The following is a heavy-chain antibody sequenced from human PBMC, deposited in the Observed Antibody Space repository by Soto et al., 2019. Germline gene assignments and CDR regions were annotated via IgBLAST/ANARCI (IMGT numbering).Heavy chain of an antibody. D-gene: IGHD6-13*01. V-gene: IGHV3-21*01. CDR3: ARAPPDQKQQLAGL. CDR2: ISSSSSYI. J-gene: IGHJ4*02. CDR1: GFTFSSYS. Sequence: EVQLVESGGGLVKPGGSLRLSCAASGFTFSSYSMNWVRQSPGKGLEWVSSISSSSSYIYYADSVKGRFTISRDNAKDSLYLQINGLRAEDPAVYYCARAPPDQKQQLAGLWGQGTLVTVAS.